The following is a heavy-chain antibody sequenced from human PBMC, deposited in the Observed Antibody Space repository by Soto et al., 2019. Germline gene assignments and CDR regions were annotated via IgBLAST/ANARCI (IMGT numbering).Heavy chain of an antibody. CDR1: GFTFSSYG. J-gene: IGHJ4*02. Sequence: PGGSLRLSCAASGFTFSSYGMHWVRQAPGKGLEWVAVISYDGSNKYYADSVKGRFTISRDNSKNTLYLQMNSLRAEDTAVYYYATLSSSGHYDALDYWGQGTLVTVSS. CDR3: ATLSSSGHYDALDY. V-gene: IGHV3-30*03. CDR2: ISYDGSNK. D-gene: IGHD3-22*01.